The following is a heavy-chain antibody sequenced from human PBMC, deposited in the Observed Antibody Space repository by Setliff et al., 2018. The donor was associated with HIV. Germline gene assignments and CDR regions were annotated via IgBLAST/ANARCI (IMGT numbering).Heavy chain of an antibody. J-gene: IGHJ2*01. D-gene: IGHD1-26*01. V-gene: IGHV4-34*01. CDR3: ATREGSGWYFDL. Sequence: PSETLFLTCTVSGGSITNGNYWAWIRQSPGKGLEWIGEINHGGGTNYNPSLKSRVTVSIDTSKNHISLWLSSVTAADTSAYYCATREGSGWYFDLWGRGTLVTVPQ. CDR2: INHGGGT. CDR1: GGSITNGNY.